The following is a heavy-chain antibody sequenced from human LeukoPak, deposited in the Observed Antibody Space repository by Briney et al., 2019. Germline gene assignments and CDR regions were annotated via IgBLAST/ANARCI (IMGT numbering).Heavy chain of an antibody. J-gene: IGHJ4*02. V-gene: IGHV3-48*02. CDR2: ISSSGSTK. CDR3: ARDFLTGYFDY. Sequence: PGGSLRLSCAASGFTFSSYAMNWVRQAPGKGLEWVSYISSSGSTKYYADSVKGRFTISRDNVENSLFLQMNSLSDEDTAVYYCARDFLTGYFDYWGQGTLVTVSS. CDR1: GFTFSSYA. D-gene: IGHD3-9*01.